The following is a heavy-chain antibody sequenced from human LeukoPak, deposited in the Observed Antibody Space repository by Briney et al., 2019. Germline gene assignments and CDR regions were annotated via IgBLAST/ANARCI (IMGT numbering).Heavy chain of an antibody. J-gene: IGHJ6*03. CDR2: INPNSGGT. V-gene: IGHV1-2*02. CDR3: ATHFSTAYQLPYTDYYYMDV. Sequence: ASVKVSCKASGYTFTGYYMHWVRQAPGQGLEWMGWINPNSGGTNYAQKFQGRGTMTRDTSISTAYMELSRLRSDDTAVYYCATHFSTAYQLPYTDYYYMDVWGKGTTVTVSS. CDR1: GYTFTGYY. D-gene: IGHD2-2*01.